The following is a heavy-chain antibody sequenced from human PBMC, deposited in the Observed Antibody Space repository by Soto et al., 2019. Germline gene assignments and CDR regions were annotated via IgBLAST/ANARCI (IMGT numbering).Heavy chain of an antibody. V-gene: IGHV3-30*18. J-gene: IGHJ3*02. CDR1: GFTFSSYG. Sequence: QVQLVESGGGVVQPGRSLRLSCAASGFTFSSYGMHWVRQAPGKGLEWVAVISYDGSNKYYADSVKGRFTISRDNSKNTLYLQMNSLRAEDTAVYYCAKDWPPQIWGQGTIVTVSS. CDR2: ISYDGSNK. CDR3: AKDWPPQI.